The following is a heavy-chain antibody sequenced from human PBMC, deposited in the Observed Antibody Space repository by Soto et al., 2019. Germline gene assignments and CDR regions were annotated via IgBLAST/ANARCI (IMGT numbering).Heavy chain of an antibody. J-gene: IGHJ6*02. CDR2: IWYDGSNK. V-gene: IGHV3-33*01. D-gene: IGHD2-15*01. CDR1: GFTFSSYG. CDR3: ARDENMAIVVVVAAYYYGMDV. Sequence: PGGSLRLSCAASGFTFSSYGMHWVRQAPGKGLEWVPVIWYDGSNKYYADSVKGRFTISRDNSKYTLYLQMNSLRAEDTAVYYCARDENMAIVVVVAAYYYGMDVWGQGTTVTVSS.